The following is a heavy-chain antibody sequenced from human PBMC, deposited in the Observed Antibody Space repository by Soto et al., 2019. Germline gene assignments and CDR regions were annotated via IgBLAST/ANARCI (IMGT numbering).Heavy chain of an antibody. Sequence: EVQLVESGGGLVQPGGSLRLSCAASGFASSSYWMSWVRQAPGKGLEWVANIKLDGNEKNYVDSVKVRFTMSGDNAKSSLYLQMNSLRVEDTAIYYCARGEGRTASFDYWGLGTRVTVSS. CDR3: ARGEGRTASFDY. J-gene: IGHJ4*02. CDR1: GFASSSYW. V-gene: IGHV3-7*01. D-gene: IGHD1-26*01. CDR2: IKLDGNEK.